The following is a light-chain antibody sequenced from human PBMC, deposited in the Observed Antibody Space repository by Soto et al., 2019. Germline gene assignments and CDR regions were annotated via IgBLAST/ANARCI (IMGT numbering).Light chain of an antibody. Sequence: QAVVTQPPSASGTPGQRVTISCSGSNSNIGNNYVFWYQQFPGTAPKLLIYRNNQRPSGVPDRFSGSGSGTSAPLAISGLRSEDEAAYCCTAWDVGLKNWRFGGGTQRAVL. CDR3: TAWDVGLKNWR. CDR2: RNN. CDR1: NSNIGNNY. V-gene: IGLV1-47*01. J-gene: IGLJ3*02.